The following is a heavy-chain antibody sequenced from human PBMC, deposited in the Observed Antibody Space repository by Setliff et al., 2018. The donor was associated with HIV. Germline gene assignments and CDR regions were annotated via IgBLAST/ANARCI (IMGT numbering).Heavy chain of an antibody. CDR1: GFTFSYYY. CDR3: ARARYSSGYYVSFDY. CDR2: IRNKANSYTT. J-gene: IGHJ4*02. Sequence: PGGSLRLSCAASGFTFSYYYMSGVRQAPGKGLEWVGFIRNKANSYTTEYAASVKGRISISRDDSKNSVYLQMNSLKTEDTAVYYCARARYSSGYYVSFDYWGQGTLVTVSS. V-gene: IGHV3-72*01. D-gene: IGHD6-19*01.